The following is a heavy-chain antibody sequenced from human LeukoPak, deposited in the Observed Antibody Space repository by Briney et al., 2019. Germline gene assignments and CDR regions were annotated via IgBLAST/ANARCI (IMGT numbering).Heavy chain of an antibody. CDR2: IIPIFGTA. CDR3: ARDGSDGSGSSGWFDP. D-gene: IGHD3-10*01. CDR1: GYTFTSYG. J-gene: IGHJ5*02. V-gene: IGHV1-69*06. Sequence: GASVKVSCKASGYTFTSYGISWVRQAPGQGLEWMGGIIPIFGTANYAQKFQGRVTITADKSTSTAYMELSSLRSEDTAVYYCARDGSDGSGSSGWFDPWGQGTLVTVSS.